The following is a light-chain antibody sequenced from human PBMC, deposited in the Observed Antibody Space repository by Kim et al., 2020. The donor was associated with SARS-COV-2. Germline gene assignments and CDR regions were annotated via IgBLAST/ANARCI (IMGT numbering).Light chain of an antibody. CDR1: SRDVGAYTS. V-gene: IGLV2-14*03. CDR2: DVN. CDR3: SSYTSSSTLV. J-gene: IGLJ2*01. Sequence: QSALTQPASVSGSPGQSITISCTGTSRDVGAYTSVSWSPHHPGKAPKRMIFDVNKRPSGVSKRFSGSKSGNTASLTISGLQAEDEADYYCSSYTSSSTLVVGGGTKVTVL.